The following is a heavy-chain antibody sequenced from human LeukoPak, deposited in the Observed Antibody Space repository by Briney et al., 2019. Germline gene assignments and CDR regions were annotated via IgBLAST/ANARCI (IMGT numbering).Heavy chain of an antibody. J-gene: IGHJ6*03. V-gene: IGHV1-2*02. Sequence: GASVKVSCKASGYTFTGYYMHWVRQAPGQGLEWMGWINPNSGGTNYAQKFQGRVTMTRDTSISTAYMELSRLRSDDTAVYYCARGTWDTAIYHYYYYYMDVWGKGTTVTVSS. D-gene: IGHD5-18*01. CDR1: GYTFTGYY. CDR3: ARGTWDTAIYHYYYYYMDV. CDR2: INPNSGGT.